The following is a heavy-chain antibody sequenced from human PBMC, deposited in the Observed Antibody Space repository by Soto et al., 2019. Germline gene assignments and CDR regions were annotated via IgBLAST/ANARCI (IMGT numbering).Heavy chain of an antibody. J-gene: IGHJ5*02. CDR1: GGSISSSSYY. V-gene: IGHV4-39*01. CDR2: IYDSGST. Sequence: PSETLSLTCTVSGGSISSSSYYWGWIRQPPGKGLEWIGSIYDSGSTYYNPSLKSRVTISVDTSKNQFSLKKSSVTAADTAVYYCARLPHARFDWSDNSFDPWGQGTLVTVSS. CDR3: ARLPHARFDWSDNSFDP. D-gene: IGHD3-9*01.